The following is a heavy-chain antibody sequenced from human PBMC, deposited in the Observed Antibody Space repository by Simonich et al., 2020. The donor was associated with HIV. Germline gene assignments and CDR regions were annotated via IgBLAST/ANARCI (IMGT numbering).Heavy chain of an antibody. J-gene: IGHJ3*02. CDR2: IDVSGSP. V-gene: IGHV4-34*01. Sequence: QVQLQQWGAGLLKPSETLSLTCAVYGGSFSSYYWNWIRQPPGKGLEWIGDIDVSGSPNYSPSRKSRVTISLETSKNQFSLKLSSVTAADTAVYYCARHSGYADAFDIWGQGTMITVSS. CDR3: ARHSGYADAFDI. CDR1: GGSFSSYY. D-gene: IGHD5-12*01.